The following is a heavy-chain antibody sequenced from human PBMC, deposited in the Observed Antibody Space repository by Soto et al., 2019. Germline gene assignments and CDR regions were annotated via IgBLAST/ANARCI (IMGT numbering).Heavy chain of an antibody. Sequence: SETLSLTCAVYGGSFSGYYWSWIRQPPGKGLEWIGEINHSGSTNYNPSLKSRVTISVDTSKNQFSLKLSSVTAADTAVYYCARGVNILTGRGVRRDYYYYYYMDVWGKGTTVTVSS. V-gene: IGHV4-34*01. D-gene: IGHD3-9*01. CDR1: GGSFSGYY. CDR2: INHSGST. CDR3: ARGVNILTGRGVRRDYYYYYYMDV. J-gene: IGHJ6*03.